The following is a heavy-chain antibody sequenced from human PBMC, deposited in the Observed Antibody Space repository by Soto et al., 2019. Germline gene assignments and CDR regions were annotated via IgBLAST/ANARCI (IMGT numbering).Heavy chain of an antibody. V-gene: IGHV1-69*13. J-gene: IGHJ4*02. Sequence: ASVKVSCKASGGTFSSYAISWVRQAPGQGLEWMGGIIPIFGTANYAQKFQGRVTITADESTSTAYMELSSLRSEDTAVYYCASGEDTAVAPRVYYFDYWGQGTQVTVSS. D-gene: IGHD5-18*01. CDR3: ASGEDTAVAPRVYYFDY. CDR2: IIPIFGTA. CDR1: GGTFSSYA.